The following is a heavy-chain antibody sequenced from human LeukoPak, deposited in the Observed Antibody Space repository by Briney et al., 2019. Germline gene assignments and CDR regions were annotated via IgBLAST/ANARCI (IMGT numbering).Heavy chain of an antibody. CDR2: IYYSGST. CDR1: GGSINSRPYY. V-gene: IGHV4-39*07. Sequence: SETLSLTCSVSGGSINSRPYYWGWIRQPPGKGPEWIGYIYYSGSTYYNPSLKSRVTISVDTSKNQFSLKLSSVTAADTAVYYCARERRLVGAFDIWGQGTMVTVSS. D-gene: IGHD3-16*01. J-gene: IGHJ3*02. CDR3: ARERRLVGAFDI.